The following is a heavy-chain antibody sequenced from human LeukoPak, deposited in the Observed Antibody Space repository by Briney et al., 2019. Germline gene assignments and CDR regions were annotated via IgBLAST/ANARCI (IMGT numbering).Heavy chain of an antibody. CDR2: ISAYNGNT. D-gene: IGHD2-15*01. CDR1: GYTFTSYG. Sequence: ASVKVSCKASGYTFTSYGISWVRQAPGQGLEWMGWISAYNGNTNYAQKLQGRVTMTTDTSTSTAYMELRSLRSDDTAVYYCASALELPYYFDYWGQGTLVTVSS. J-gene: IGHJ4*02. V-gene: IGHV1-18*01. CDR3: ASALELPYYFDY.